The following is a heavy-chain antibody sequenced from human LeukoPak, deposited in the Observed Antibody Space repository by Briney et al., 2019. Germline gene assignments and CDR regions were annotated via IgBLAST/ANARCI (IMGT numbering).Heavy chain of an antibody. D-gene: IGHD6-19*01. V-gene: IGHV3-23*01. Sequence: GGCLRLSCAASGFTFSSSAMTWVRQTPGKGLDWVSSVSSTSITYYADSVKGRFTISRDNFKNTLYLQMNSLRAEDTAVYYCAREDPPERGYSSGWYGYWGQGTLVTVSS. CDR3: AREDPPERGYSSGWYGY. CDR1: GFTFSSSA. J-gene: IGHJ4*02. CDR2: VSSTSIT.